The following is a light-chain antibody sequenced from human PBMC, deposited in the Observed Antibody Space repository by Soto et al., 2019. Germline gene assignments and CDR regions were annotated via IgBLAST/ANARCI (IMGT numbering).Light chain of an antibody. Sequence: DIQMTQSPSSLSASVGDRVTITCRASQAIRNSLAWYQQKPGRVPKLLIYAASTLQSGVPSRFSGSGSGTEFTLTISSLQPDDFATYYCQHYNSYSEAFGQGTKVDIK. J-gene: IGKJ1*01. CDR3: QHYNSYSEA. CDR1: QAIRNS. V-gene: IGKV1-27*01. CDR2: AAS.